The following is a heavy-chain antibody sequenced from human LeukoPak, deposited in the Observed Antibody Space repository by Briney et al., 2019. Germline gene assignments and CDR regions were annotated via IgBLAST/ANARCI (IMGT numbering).Heavy chain of an antibody. Sequence: SVKVSCKSSGGTFSSYAITWVRQPPGQGLEWMGGIIPIFDTANYAQKFQGRVTITADKSTSTAYMELSSLRSEDTAVYYCARVQAAHDTFDIWGQGTMVTVSS. CDR2: IIPIFDTA. V-gene: IGHV1-69*06. J-gene: IGHJ3*02. CDR1: GGTFSSYA. CDR3: ARVQAAHDTFDI.